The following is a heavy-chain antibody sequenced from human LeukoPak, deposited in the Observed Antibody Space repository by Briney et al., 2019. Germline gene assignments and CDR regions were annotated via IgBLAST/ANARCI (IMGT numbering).Heavy chain of an antibody. D-gene: IGHD6-6*01. Sequence: ASVKVSCKASGYTFTGYYMHWVRQAPGQGLEWMGWINPNSGGTNYAQKFQGRVTTTRDTSISAAYMELSRLRSDDTAVYYCARVYYSSSSIDYWGQGTLVTVSS. J-gene: IGHJ4*02. CDR3: ARVYYSSSSIDY. V-gene: IGHV1-2*02. CDR1: GYTFTGYY. CDR2: INPNSGGT.